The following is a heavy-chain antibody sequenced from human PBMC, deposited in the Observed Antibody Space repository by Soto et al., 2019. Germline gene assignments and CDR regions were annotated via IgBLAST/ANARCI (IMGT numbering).Heavy chain of an antibody. CDR1: GFTFSSYA. CDR2: ISGSGGST. D-gene: IGHD3-22*01. J-gene: IGHJ6*02. V-gene: IGHV3-23*01. Sequence: GGSLRLSCAASGFTFSSYAMSWVRQAPGKGLEWVSAISGSGGSTYYADSGKGRFTISRDNSKNTLYLQMNSLRAEDTAVYYCAKADYYDSSGYYSNYYGMDVWGQGTTVTVSS. CDR3: AKADYYDSSGYYSNYYGMDV.